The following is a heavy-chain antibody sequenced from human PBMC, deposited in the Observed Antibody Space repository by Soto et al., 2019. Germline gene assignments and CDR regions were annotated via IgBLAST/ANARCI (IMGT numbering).Heavy chain of an antibody. CDR3: ARATIRAWRFYGMDV. D-gene: IGHD1-1*01. CDR1: GGSISSYY. J-gene: IGHJ6*02. Sequence: SRTLALTCTVSGGSISSYYWSWIRQPPGKGLEWIGYIYYSGSTNYNPSLKSRVTISVDTSKNQFSLKLSSVTAADTAVYYCARATIRAWRFYGMDVWGQGTTVTVS. V-gene: IGHV4-59*01. CDR2: IYYSGST.